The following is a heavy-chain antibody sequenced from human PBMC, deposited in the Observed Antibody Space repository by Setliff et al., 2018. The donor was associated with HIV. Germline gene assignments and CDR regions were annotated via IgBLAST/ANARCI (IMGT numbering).Heavy chain of an antibody. D-gene: IGHD3-10*01. CDR1: GYTFTSYA. Sequence: ASVRVSCKASGYTFTSYALHWVRQAPGQGLEWMGWINAGNGNTKYSQKFQGRVTITRDTSASTAYMELSSLRSEDTAVYYCARVFYYSAGSYSLDYWGQETLVTVSS. J-gene: IGHJ4*01. CDR3: ARVFYYSAGSYSLDY. V-gene: IGHV1-3*01. CDR2: INAGNGNT.